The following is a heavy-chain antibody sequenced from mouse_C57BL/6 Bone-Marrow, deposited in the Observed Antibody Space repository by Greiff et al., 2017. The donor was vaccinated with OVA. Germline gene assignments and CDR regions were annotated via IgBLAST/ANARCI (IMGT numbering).Heavy chain of an antibody. D-gene: IGHD2-4*01. CDR2: INYDGSST. J-gene: IGHJ2*01. CDR1: GFTFSDYY. Sequence: EVKLVESEGGLVQPGSSMKLSCTASGFTFSDYYMAWVRQVPEKGLEWVANINYDGSSTYYLDSLKSRFIISRDNAKNILYLQMSSLKSEDTATYYCARDRDYPYYFDYWGQGTTLTVSS. CDR3: ARDRDYPYYFDY. V-gene: IGHV5-16*01.